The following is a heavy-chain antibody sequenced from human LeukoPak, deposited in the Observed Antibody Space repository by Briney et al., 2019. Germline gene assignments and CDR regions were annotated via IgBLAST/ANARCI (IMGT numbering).Heavy chain of an antibody. CDR3: AKTGVKYSYGSYFDY. Sequence: GGSLRLSFAASGLTFSSYGMHWVRQAPGKGLEWVAVISYDGSNKYYADSVKGRFTISRDNSKNTLYLQMNSLRAEDTAVYYCAKTGVKYSYGSYFDYWGQGTLATVSS. J-gene: IGHJ4*02. CDR1: GLTFSSYG. CDR2: ISYDGSNK. D-gene: IGHD5-18*01. V-gene: IGHV3-30*18.